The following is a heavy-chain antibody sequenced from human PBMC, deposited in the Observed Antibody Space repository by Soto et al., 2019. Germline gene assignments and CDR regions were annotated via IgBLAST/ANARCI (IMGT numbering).Heavy chain of an antibody. CDR3: ARGNYFGSGTFDF. J-gene: IGHJ4*02. CDR2: ISGSSGST. V-gene: IGHV1-18*01. CDR1: GYTFTIYG. D-gene: IGHD3-10*01. Sequence: QVQLEQSGAEVKKPGASVKVSCKTSGYTFTIYGVSWVRQAPGQGLEWMAWISGSSGSTYYAQNFQGRVTVTTDTSTDKAYMELRSLRSDDSAIYYCARGNYFGSGTFDFWGQGTLVTVSS.